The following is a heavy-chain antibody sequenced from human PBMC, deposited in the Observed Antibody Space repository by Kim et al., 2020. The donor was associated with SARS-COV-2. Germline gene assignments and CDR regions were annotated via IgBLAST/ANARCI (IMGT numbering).Heavy chain of an antibody. V-gene: IGHV3-30*18. Sequence: GGSLRLSCAASGFTFSSYGMHWVRQAPGKGLEWVAVISYDGSNKYYADSVKGRFTISRDNSKNTLYLQMNSLRAEDTAVYYCAKAATWIQLWLVDYWGQGTLVTVSS. D-gene: IGHD5-18*01. J-gene: IGHJ4*02. CDR1: GFTFSSYG. CDR3: AKAATWIQLWLVDY. CDR2: ISYDGSNK.